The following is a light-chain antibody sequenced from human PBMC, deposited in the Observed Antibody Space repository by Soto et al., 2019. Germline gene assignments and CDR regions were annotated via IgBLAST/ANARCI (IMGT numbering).Light chain of an antibody. V-gene: IGLV4-69*01. CDR1: SGHSSYA. Sequence: QPVLTQSPSASASLGASVKFTCTLSSGHSSYAIAWHQQQPEKGPRYLMKLNSDGSHNKGDGIPDRFSGSSSGAERYLTIPSLQSEDEADYYCQTWDTGSVIFGGGTKLTVL. J-gene: IGLJ2*01. CDR3: QTWDTGSVI. CDR2: LNSDGSH.